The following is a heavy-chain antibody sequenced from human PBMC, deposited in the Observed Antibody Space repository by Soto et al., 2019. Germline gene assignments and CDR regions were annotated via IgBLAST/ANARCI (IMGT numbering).Heavy chain of an antibody. Sequence: QVQLQESGPRLVKPSQTLSLTCTVSGGSISSGGYYWTWIRQHPGKGLEWIGYIYHSGSTYYNPSLHSRVTMSVDTSKNQFSLKLTSMTAADTAVYYCARGSTVISSFDYWGRGTLVTVSS. D-gene: IGHD4-17*01. CDR1: GGSISSGGYY. CDR3: ARGSTVISSFDY. J-gene: IGHJ4*02. CDR2: IYHSGST. V-gene: IGHV4-31*03.